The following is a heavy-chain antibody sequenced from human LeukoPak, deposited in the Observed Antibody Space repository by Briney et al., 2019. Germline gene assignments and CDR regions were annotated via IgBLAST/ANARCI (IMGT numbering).Heavy chain of an antibody. Sequence: GGSLRLSCAASGFTFSSYSMNWVRQAPGKGLEWVSSISSSSSYIYYADSVKGRFTISRDNAKNSLYLQMNSLRAEDTAVYYCARVGCRGGSCYDYWGQGTLVTVSS. CDR3: ARVGCRGGSCYDY. CDR1: GFTFSSYS. D-gene: IGHD2-15*01. CDR2: ISSSSSYI. V-gene: IGHV3-21*01. J-gene: IGHJ4*02.